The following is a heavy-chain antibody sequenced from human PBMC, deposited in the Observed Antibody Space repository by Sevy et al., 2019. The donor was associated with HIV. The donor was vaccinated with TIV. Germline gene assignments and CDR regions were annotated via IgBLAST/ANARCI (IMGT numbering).Heavy chain of an antibody. CDR3: AKGFYGAFDP. Sequence: SETLSLTCTVSGGPMTTYYWSWLRQPPGKGLEWIGYVYYSGSTNYNPSLKSRVTISDTSKNQFSLKLTSVTAADTAVYYCAKGFYGAFDPWGQGTLVTVSS. CDR2: VYYSGST. CDR1: GGPMTTYY. V-gene: IGHV4-59*03. J-gene: IGHJ5*02. D-gene: IGHD4-17*01.